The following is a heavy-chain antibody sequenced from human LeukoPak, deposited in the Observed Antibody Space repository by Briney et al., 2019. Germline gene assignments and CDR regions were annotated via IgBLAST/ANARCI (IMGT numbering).Heavy chain of an antibody. CDR1: GFTFSSYA. J-gene: IGHJ5*02. D-gene: IGHD3-10*01. V-gene: IGHV3-7*01. Sequence: PTGGSLRLSCAASGFTFSSYALSWVRQAPGKGLEWVANIKEDGSEKNYVDSVKGRFTISRDNAKNSLYLQMNSLRGEDTAVYYCARVGLGVGSGRKASGFDPWGQGTLVTVSS. CDR2: IKEDGSEK. CDR3: ARVGLGVGSGRKASGFDP.